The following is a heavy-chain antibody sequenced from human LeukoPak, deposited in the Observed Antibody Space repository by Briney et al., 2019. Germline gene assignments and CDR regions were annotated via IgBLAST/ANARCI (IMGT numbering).Heavy chain of an antibody. Sequence: AGRSLRLSCAASGLTFSDYSMTWVRQAPGQGLFWVSGISAGGGSTYYADSGKGRFTISRDNSRNTLYLQMNSLRAEDTAVYYCAKDAAGPEYWGQGTLVTVSS. CDR2: ISAGGGST. D-gene: IGHD6-13*01. J-gene: IGHJ4*02. CDR1: GLTFSDYS. CDR3: AKDAAGPEY. V-gene: IGHV3-23*01.